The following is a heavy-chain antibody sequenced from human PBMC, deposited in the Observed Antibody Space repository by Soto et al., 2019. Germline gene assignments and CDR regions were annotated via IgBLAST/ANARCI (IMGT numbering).Heavy chain of an antibody. CDR2: IYYSGST. CDR1: GGSISSGGYS. D-gene: IGHD3-22*01. CDR3: ARAFRDYYDRSAYLDY. Sequence: SETLSLTCAVSGGSISSGGYSWSWIRQPPGKGLEWIGYIYYSGSTYYNPSLKSRITISVDRSKNQFSLKLSSVTAADTAVYYCARAFRDYYDRSAYLDYWGQGILVTVSS. V-gene: IGHV4-30-2*05. J-gene: IGHJ4*02.